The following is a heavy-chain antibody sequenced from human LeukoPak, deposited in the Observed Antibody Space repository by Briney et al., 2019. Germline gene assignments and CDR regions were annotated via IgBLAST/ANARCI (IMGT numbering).Heavy chain of an antibody. V-gene: IGHV1-2*02. J-gene: IGHJ4*02. CDR2: INPNSGGT. Sequence: ASVKVSCKASGYTFTGYYMHWVRQAPGQGLEWMGWINPNSGGTNYAQKLQGRVTMTRDTSMSTAYMELSRLRSDDTAVYYCAREMAGYCSGGSCSDLDYWGQGTLVTVSS. CDR3: AREMAGYCSGGSCSDLDY. CDR1: GYTFTGYY. D-gene: IGHD2-15*01.